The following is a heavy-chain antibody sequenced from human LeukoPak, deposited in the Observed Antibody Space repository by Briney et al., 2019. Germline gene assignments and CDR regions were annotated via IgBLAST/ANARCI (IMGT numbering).Heavy chain of an antibody. CDR1: GFTFSSYE. Sequence: PGGSPRLSCAASGFTFSSYEMNWVRQAPGKGLEWVSYISSSGSTIYYADSVKGRFTISRDNAKNSLYLQMNSLRAEDTAVYYCARELDWVFDYWGQGTLVTVSS. CDR3: ARELDWVFDY. V-gene: IGHV3-48*03. CDR2: ISSSGSTI. J-gene: IGHJ4*02. D-gene: IGHD3-9*01.